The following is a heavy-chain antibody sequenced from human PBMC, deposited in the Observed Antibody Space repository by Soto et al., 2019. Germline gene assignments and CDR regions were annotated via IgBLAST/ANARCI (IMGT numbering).Heavy chain of an antibody. CDR1: GFTFSSYS. J-gene: IGHJ4*02. CDR2: ISSSSSYI. CDR3: ARDRDVGAASYFDY. V-gene: IGHV3-21*01. Sequence: EVQLVESGGGLVKPGGFLRLSCAASGFTFSSYSMNWVRQAPGKGLEWVSSISSSSSYIYYADSVKGRFTISRDNAKNSLYLQMNSLRAEDTAVYYCARDRDVGAASYFDYWGQGTLVTVSS. D-gene: IGHD1-26*01.